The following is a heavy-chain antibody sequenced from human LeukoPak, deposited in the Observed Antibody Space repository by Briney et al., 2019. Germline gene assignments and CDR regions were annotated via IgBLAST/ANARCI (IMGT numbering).Heavy chain of an antibody. Sequence: ASVKASCKASGYTFTSYYMHWVRQAPGQGLEWMGMINPSGGSTSYAQKFQGRVTVTRDTSTTTVHMELSSLRSEDTAVYYCARDPSGSYIDYWGQGTLVTVSS. CDR3: ARDPSGSYIDY. J-gene: IGHJ4*02. CDR2: INPSGGST. D-gene: IGHD3-10*01. V-gene: IGHV1-46*01. CDR1: GYTFTSYY.